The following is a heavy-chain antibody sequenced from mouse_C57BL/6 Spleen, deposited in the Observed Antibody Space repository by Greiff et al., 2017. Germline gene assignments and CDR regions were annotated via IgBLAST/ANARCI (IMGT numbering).Heavy chain of an antibody. J-gene: IGHJ4*01. V-gene: IGHV1-69*01. Sequence: QVQLQQPGAELVMPGASVKLSCKASGYTFTSYWMHWVKQRPGQGLEWIGEIDPSDRYTNYNQKYKGKSTLTVDKSSSTAYMQHSSLTSEDSAVYYCARQGDGYGAMDYWGQGTLVTVSS. CDR1: GYTFTSYW. D-gene: IGHD2-2*01. CDR3: ARQGDGYGAMDY. CDR2: IDPSDRYT.